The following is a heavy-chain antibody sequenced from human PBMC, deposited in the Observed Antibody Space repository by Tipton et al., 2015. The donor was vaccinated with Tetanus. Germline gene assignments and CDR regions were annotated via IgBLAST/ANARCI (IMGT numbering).Heavy chain of an antibody. CDR3: ARDQCMRFLERTSFFFNYGMVV. D-gene: IGHD3-3*01. V-gene: IGHV4-59*12. CDR1: GGSISSYY. J-gene: IGHJ6*02. CDR2: THYSGNT. Sequence: TLSLTCTVSGGSISSYYCSWVRQPPGKGLEWIGHTHYSGNTNYNPSLKSRVTISVDKSKNQFSLKLSSVTAADTAVYYCARDQCMRFLERTSFFFNYGMVVWGQGTTVTVSS.